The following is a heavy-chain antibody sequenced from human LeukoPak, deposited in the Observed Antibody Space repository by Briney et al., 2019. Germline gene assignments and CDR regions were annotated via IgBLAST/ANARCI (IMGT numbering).Heavy chain of an antibody. CDR1: GFTFSSYG. D-gene: IGHD3-16*01. CDR3: AKDWGSSPLDY. CDR2: ISYDGSNN. Sequence: GRSLRLSCAASGFTFSSYGMDWVRQAPGKGMGWEAVISYDGSNNYYADSVKRRFTISRDNSKNTLYLQMNSLRAEDTAVYYCAKDWGSSPLDYWGQGTLVTVSS. J-gene: IGHJ4*02. V-gene: IGHV3-30*18.